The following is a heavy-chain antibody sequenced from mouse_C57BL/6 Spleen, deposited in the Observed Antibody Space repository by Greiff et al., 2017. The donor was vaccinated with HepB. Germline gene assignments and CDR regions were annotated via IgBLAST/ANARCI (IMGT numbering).Heavy chain of an antibody. V-gene: IGHV1-80*01. J-gene: IGHJ3*01. CDR1: GYAFSSYW. Sequence: VQLQQSGAELVKPGASVKISCKASGYAFSSYWMNWVKQRPGKGLEWIGQIYPGDGDTNYNGKFKGKATLTADKSSSTAYMQLSSLTSEDSAVYFWSRSYYDPWFAYWGQGTLVTVSA. D-gene: IGHD2-4*01. CDR2: IYPGDGDT. CDR3: SRSYYDPWFAY.